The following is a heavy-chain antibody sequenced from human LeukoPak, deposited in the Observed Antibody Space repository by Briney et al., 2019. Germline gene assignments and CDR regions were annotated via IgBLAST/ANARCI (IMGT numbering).Heavy chain of an antibody. CDR2: FDPEDGET. Sequence: ASVKVSCKVSGYTLTELSMHWVRQAPGKGLEWMGGFDPEDGETIYAQKFQGRVTMTEDTPTDTAYMELSSLRSEDTAVYYCATDLRRITIFGVVIRGAFDIWGQGTMVTVSS. D-gene: IGHD3-3*01. V-gene: IGHV1-24*01. J-gene: IGHJ3*02. CDR3: ATDLRRITIFGVVIRGAFDI. CDR1: GYTLTELS.